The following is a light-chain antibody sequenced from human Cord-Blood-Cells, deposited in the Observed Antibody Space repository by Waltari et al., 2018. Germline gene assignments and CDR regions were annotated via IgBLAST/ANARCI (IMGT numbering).Light chain of an antibody. CDR2: LGS. CDR1: QSLLHSNGYKY. J-gene: IGKJ2*01. V-gene: IGKV2-28*01. CDR3: MQALQVPYT. Sequence: IVMTQSPLSLPVTPGETASISCRSSQSLLHSNGYKYLDWYLQTPGQSPQLLFYLGSNRASCVPDRLSGSRSGADFKRKRSRVEAEDVGVYDSMQALQVPYTFAQGAMLEIK.